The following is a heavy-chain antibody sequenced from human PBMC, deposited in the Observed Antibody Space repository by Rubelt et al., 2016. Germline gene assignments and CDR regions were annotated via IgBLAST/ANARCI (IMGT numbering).Heavy chain of an antibody. D-gene: IGHD2-2*01. Sequence: EVQLVESGGGLVQPGGSLRLSCAASGFTFSSYSMNWVRQAPGKGLEWVSYISSSSSTIYYADSVKGRFTISRDNAKNSLYLQMNGRRDEDTAVYYCATQGYCSSTSCYGAYWGQGTLVTVSS. J-gene: IGHJ4*02. CDR2: ISSSSSTI. CDR1: GFTFSSYS. V-gene: IGHV3-48*02. CDR3: ATQGYCSSTSCYGAY.